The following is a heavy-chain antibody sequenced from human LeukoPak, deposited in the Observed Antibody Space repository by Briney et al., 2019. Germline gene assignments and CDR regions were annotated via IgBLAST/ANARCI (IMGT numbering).Heavy chain of an antibody. V-gene: IGHV4-4*02. J-gene: IGHJ4*02. CDR1: GGSISSSNW. Sequence: PSGTLSLTCAVSGGSISSSNWWSWVRQPPGQGLEWIGEIYHSGSTNYNPSLKSRVTISVDTSKNQFSLKLSSVTAADTAVYYCARDRYGDRGGIFDYWGQGTLVTVSS. CDR2: IYHSGST. D-gene: IGHD4-17*01. CDR3: ARDRYGDRGGIFDY.